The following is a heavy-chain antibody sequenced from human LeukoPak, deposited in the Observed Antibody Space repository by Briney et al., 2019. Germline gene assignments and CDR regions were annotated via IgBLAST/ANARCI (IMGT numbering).Heavy chain of an antibody. CDR1: GGSISSGGYY. CDR3: ARDHYYDSSGWFDP. D-gene: IGHD3-22*01. Sequence: SETLSLTCTVSGGSISSGGYYWSWIRQHPGKGLEWIGYIYYSGSTYYNPSLKSRVTISVDTSKNQFSLKLSSVTAADTAVYYCARDHYYDSSGWFDPWGQGTLVTVSS. J-gene: IGHJ5*02. V-gene: IGHV4-31*03. CDR2: IYYSGST.